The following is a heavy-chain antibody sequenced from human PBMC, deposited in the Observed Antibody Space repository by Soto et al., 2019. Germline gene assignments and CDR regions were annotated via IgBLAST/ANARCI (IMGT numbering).Heavy chain of an antibody. V-gene: IGHV3-7*03. CDR2: INRDGDEE. CDR3: SRDLGGGYNSFDY. J-gene: IGHJ4*02. CDR1: GFTFSDYW. D-gene: IGHD5-12*01. Sequence: EVQLVESGGDLVQPGGSLRLSCAASGFTFSDYWMTWVRQAPGQGLEWVANINRDGDEENYVHSVKGRFTISRDNAKNSLSLDLGSLRADDTAGYYWSRDLGGGYNSFDYWGQGALVTVSS.